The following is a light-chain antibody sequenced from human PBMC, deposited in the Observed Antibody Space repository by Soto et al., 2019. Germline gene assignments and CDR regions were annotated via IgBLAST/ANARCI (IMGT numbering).Light chain of an antibody. CDR2: GAS. Sequence: EIVLTQSPGTLSLSPGERATLCCRASQSVSSNYLAWYQQRPGQPPRLLISGASSRATGIPDRFSGSGSGTDFTLTISRLEPEDFAVYHCQQYGGAPWTFGQGTKVEIK. J-gene: IGKJ1*01. CDR3: QQYGGAPWT. V-gene: IGKV3-20*01. CDR1: QSVSSNY.